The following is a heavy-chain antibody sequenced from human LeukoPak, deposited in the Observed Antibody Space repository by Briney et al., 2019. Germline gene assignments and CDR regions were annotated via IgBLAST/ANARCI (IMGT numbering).Heavy chain of an antibody. CDR2: IYHTGNI. J-gene: IGHJ4*02. CDR1: GGSISRGGYY. CDR3: ARVDPDSSSTLEAFAY. Sequence: SHTLSLTCTVSGGSISRGGYYWIWIRQHPGKGLEWIAYIYHTGNIYYNLSLKSRVPISVDTSKNQFSLKLISVTAADTSVFFCARVDPDSSSTLEAFAYWGQGGLVTVSS. V-gene: IGHV4-31*03. D-gene: IGHD6-6*01.